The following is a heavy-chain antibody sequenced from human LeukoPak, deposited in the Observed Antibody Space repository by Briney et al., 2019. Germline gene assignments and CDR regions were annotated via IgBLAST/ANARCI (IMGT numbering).Heavy chain of an antibody. D-gene: IGHD2-8*01. CDR1: GFPFSDFS. CDR3: AKQSYARSLGE. J-gene: IGHJ4*02. CDR2: TNSGGTSS. V-gene: IGHV3-23*01. Sequence: GGSLRLSCATSGFPFSDFSMSWVRQAPGKGLEWISTTNSGGTSSYYAESVKGRFTLSRDNSKNTLYLQMSSLRVEDTAVYYCAKQSYARSLGEGGPGTLVSVSS.